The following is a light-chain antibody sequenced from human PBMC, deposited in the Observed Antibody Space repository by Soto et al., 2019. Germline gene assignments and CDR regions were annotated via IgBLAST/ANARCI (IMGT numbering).Light chain of an antibody. J-gene: IGLJ1*01. Sequence: QSVLTQPRSVSGSPGQSVTISCTGTSSDVGAYNYVSWFQHHPGKAPQLMIYDVSKRPSGVPDRFSGSKSANTASLTISGLQADDEADYYCCSYAGSYTHYVFATGTKLTVL. CDR3: CSYAGSYTHYV. CDR1: SSDVGAYNY. V-gene: IGLV2-11*01. CDR2: DVS.